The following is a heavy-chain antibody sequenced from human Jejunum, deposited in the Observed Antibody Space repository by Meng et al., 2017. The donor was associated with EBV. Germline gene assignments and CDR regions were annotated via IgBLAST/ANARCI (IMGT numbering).Heavy chain of an antibody. CDR1: GFTFSSYW. V-gene: IGHV3-74*01. CDR2: INGDGSIT. D-gene: IGHD3-22*01. J-gene: IGHJ4*02. Sequence: DVQLVVSGGGLLQPGWSLVLSXAASGFTFSSYWMHWVRQAPGEGLVWVSRINGDGSITSYADSVKGRFTIYRDNAKNTLYVQMNSLRVEDTAVYYCARDPGDRSGFFPSYFDSWGQGSLVTVSS. CDR3: ARDPGDRSGFFPSYFDS.